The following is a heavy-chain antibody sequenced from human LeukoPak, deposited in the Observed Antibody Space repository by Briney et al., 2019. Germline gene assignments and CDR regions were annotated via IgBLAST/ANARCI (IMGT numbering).Heavy chain of an antibody. J-gene: IGHJ4*02. CDR1: GGSISSGNYY. CDR2: IYSRGST. D-gene: IGHD6-19*01. V-gene: IGHV4-61*02. CDR3: ASDKGASGWGLGY. Sequence: SETLSLTCTVSGGSISSGNYYLNWIRQPAGKGLEWVGRIYSRGSTNYNSSLKSRVTISLDTSKNQFSLKLTSATAADTAVYYCASDKGASGWGLGYWGQGTLVTVSS.